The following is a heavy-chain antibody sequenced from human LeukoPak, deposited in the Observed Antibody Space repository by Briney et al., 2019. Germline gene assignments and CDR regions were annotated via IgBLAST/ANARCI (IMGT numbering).Heavy chain of an antibody. J-gene: IGHJ6*02. V-gene: IGHV4-4*02. Sequence: SETLSLTCAVSGGSISSSNWWSWVRQPPGQGLEWIGYIYYSGSTNYNPSLKSRVTISVDTSKNQFSLKLSSVTAADTAVYYCARGGIRDGSGSYYTLGDVWGQGTTVTVSS. CDR3: ARGGIRDGSGSYYTLGDV. CDR1: GGSISSSNW. CDR2: IYYSGST. D-gene: IGHD3-10*01.